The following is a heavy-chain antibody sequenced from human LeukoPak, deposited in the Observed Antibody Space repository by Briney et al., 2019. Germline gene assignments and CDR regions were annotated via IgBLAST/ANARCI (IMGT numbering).Heavy chain of an antibody. CDR3: AKFGSPIPGDY. V-gene: IGHV3-9*01. CDR2: ISWNSGSI. CDR1: GFAFDDYA. Sequence: PGGSLRLSCAASGFAFDDYAMHWVRQAPGKGLEWVSGISWNSGSIGYADSVKSRFTISRDNAKNTLYLQMNSLRAEDTAVYYCAKFGSPIPGDYWGQGTLVTVSS. D-gene: IGHD2-2*02. J-gene: IGHJ4*02.